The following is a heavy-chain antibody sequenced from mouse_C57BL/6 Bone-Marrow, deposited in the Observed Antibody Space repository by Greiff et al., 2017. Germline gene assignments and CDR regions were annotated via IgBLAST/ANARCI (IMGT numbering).Heavy chain of an antibody. CDR3: ARTRYYSYAMDY. Sequence: QVQLQQSGAELVRPGASVKVSCKASGYAFTNYLIEWVKQRPGQGLEWIGLINPGTGGTNYNEKFKGKATLTADKSSSTAYMQLSSLTSEDSAVYCCARTRYYSYAMDYWGQGSSVTDCS. J-gene: IGHJ4*01. D-gene: IGHD2-3*01. CDR2: INPGTGGT. V-gene: IGHV1-54*01. CDR1: GYAFTNYL.